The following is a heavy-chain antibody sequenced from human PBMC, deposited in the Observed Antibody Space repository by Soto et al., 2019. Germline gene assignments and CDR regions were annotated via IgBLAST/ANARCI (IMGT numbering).Heavy chain of an antibody. J-gene: IGHJ5*02. CDR3: ARGIRAYGSGPDGYDP. D-gene: IGHD3-10*01. Sequence: PSETLSLTCTVSGGSISSGGYYWSWIRQHPGKGLEWIGYIYYSGSTYYNPSLKSRVTISVDTSKNQFSLKLSSVTAADTAVYYCARGIRAYGSGPDGYDPWGQGTLVTVSS. CDR2: IYYSGST. CDR1: GGSISSGGYY. V-gene: IGHV4-31*03.